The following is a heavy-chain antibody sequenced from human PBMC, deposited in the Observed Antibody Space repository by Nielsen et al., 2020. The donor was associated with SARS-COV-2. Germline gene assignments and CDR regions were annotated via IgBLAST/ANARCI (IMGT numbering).Heavy chain of an antibody. J-gene: IGHJ6*02. V-gene: IGHV1-2*05. D-gene: IGHD3-3*01. CDR2: INPNSGGT. CDR3: ARDRTPITISLGYYGMDV. Sequence: ASVKVSCKASGYTFTGYYMHWVRQAPGQGLEWMGRINPNSGGTNYAQKFQGRVTMTRDTSISTAYMELSRLRSDDTVVYYCARDRTPITISLGYYGMDVWGQGTTVTVSS. CDR1: GYTFTGYY.